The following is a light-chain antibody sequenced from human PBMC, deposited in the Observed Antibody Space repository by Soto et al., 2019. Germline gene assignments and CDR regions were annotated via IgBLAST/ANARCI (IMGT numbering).Light chain of an antibody. Sequence: EIVMTQSPATLSVSPGERATLSCRASQSVSSNLAWYQQKPGQAPRLLIYGASTRATGIPARFSGSGSGTEFTLTISSLQSEDFAAYYCQQYNNWPPYTFGQGNKLEIK. CDR3: QQYNNWPPYT. J-gene: IGKJ2*01. CDR1: QSVSSN. V-gene: IGKV3-15*01. CDR2: GAS.